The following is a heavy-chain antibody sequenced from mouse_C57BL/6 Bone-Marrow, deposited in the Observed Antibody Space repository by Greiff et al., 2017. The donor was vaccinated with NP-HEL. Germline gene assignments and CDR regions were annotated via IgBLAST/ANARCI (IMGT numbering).Heavy chain of an antibody. Sequence: EVKLMESGPGLVKPSQSLSLTCSVTGYSITSGYYWNWIRQFPGNKLEWMGYISYDGSNNYNPSLKNRISITRDPSKNQFFLKLNSVTTEDTATYYCARGMGLHFDYWGQGTTLTVSS. CDR3: ARGMGLHFDY. CDR2: ISYDGSN. V-gene: IGHV3-6*01. CDR1: GYSITSGYY. J-gene: IGHJ2*01. D-gene: IGHD2-13*01.